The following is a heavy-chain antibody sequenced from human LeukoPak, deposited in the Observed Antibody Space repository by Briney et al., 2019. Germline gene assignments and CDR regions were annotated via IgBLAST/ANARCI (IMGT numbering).Heavy chain of an antibody. CDR1: GGSISSYY. CDR3: AREQGSGWYGDAFDI. J-gene: IGHJ3*02. Sequence: SETLSLTCTVSGGSISSYYWNWIRQPPGKGLEWIGYIYYSGSTNYNPSLKSRVTISVDTSKNKFSLKLSSVTAAYTAVYYCAREQGSGWYGDAFDIWGQGTMVTVSS. D-gene: IGHD6-19*01. V-gene: IGHV4-59*01. CDR2: IYYSGST.